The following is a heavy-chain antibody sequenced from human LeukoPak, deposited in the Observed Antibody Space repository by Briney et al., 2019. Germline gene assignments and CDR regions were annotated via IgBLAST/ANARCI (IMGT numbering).Heavy chain of an antibody. J-gene: IGHJ6*03. CDR3: ARVFWVPNYYYYYMDV. Sequence: SETLSLTCAVYGGSFSGYYWSWLRQPPGKGLEWIGEINHSGSTNYNPSLKSRVTISVDTSKNQFSLKLSSVTAADTAVYYCARVFWVPNYYYYYMDVWGKGTTVTVSS. V-gene: IGHV4-34*01. D-gene: IGHD3-3*01. CDR2: INHSGST. CDR1: GGSFSGYY.